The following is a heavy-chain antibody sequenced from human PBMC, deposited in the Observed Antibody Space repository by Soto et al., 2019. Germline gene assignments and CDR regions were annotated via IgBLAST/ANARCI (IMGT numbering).Heavy chain of an antibody. V-gene: IGHV3-30*03. D-gene: IGHD5-18*01. CDR2: ISYDGSNK. J-gene: IGHJ6*03. CDR3: ATADHSPYYCYMDV. CDR1: GFTFSSYG. Sequence: QVQLVESGGGVVQPGRSLRLSCAASGFTFSSYGMHWVRQAPGKGLEWVAVISYDGSNKYYADSVKGRFTISRDNSKNTLYLQMNSLRAEDTAVYYCATADHSPYYCYMDVWGKGTTVTVSS.